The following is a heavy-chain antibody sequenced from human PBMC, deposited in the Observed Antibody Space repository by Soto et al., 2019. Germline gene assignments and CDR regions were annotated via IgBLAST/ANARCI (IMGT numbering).Heavy chain of an antibody. CDR3: ARGRTAIATRWFDH. V-gene: IGHV4-34*01. J-gene: IGHJ5*02. CDR2: ITNSGST. D-gene: IGHD1-1*01. CDR1: GGSFSDSY. Sequence: SETLSLTCAVFGGSFSDSYWSWIRQSPEKGLEWIGEITNSGSTYYNPSLKSRVTISGDTSKNQFSLEVRSVTAADTAVYFCARGRTAIATRWFDHWGQGTLVTVSS.